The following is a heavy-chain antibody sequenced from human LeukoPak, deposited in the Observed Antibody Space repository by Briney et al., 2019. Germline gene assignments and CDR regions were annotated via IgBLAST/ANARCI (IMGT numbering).Heavy chain of an antibody. Sequence: SETLSLTCTVSGGSISSYYWSWIRQPPGKGLEWIGYIYYSGSTNYNPSLKSQVTISVDTSKNQFSLKLSSVTAADTAVYYCARGARVYAIGEFDYWGQGTLVTVSS. CDR3: ARGARVYAIGEFDY. CDR1: GGSISSYY. D-gene: IGHD2-8*01. CDR2: IYYSGST. J-gene: IGHJ4*02. V-gene: IGHV4-59*08.